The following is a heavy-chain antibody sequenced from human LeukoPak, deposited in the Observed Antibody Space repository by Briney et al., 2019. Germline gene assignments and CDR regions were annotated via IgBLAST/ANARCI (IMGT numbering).Heavy chain of an antibody. D-gene: IGHD6-13*01. V-gene: IGHV1-69*04. J-gene: IGHJ3*02. Sequence: GASVKVSCKASGGTFSSYAISWVRQAPGQGLEWMGRIIPILGIANYAQKFQGRVTITADKSTSTAYMELSSLRSEDTAVYYCARLWIAAAGPNRYDAFDIWGQGTMVTVSS. CDR2: IIPILGIA. CDR3: ARLWIAAAGPNRYDAFDI. CDR1: GGTFSSYA.